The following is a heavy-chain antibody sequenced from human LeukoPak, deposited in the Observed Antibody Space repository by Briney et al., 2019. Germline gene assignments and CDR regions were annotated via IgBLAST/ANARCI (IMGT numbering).Heavy chain of an antibody. CDR2: LSGSGGGT. CDR1: GFTFGSYA. V-gene: IGHV3-23*01. CDR3: AKGGGYSGDYVSAY. J-gene: IGHJ4*02. D-gene: IGHD4-17*01. Sequence: PGGSPRLSCAASGFTFGSYAMSWVRQAPGKGLEWVSALSGSGGGTHYADAVKGRFTISRDNSKNTLYLQMNSLRAADTAVYYCAKGGGYSGDYVSAYWGQGTLVTVSS.